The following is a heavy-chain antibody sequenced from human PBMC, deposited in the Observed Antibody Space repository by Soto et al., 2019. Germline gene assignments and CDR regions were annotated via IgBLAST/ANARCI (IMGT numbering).Heavy chain of an antibody. D-gene: IGHD3-16*01. CDR3: ARGLYGGY. V-gene: IGHV4-59*01. CDR1: GGSISSYY. Sequence: QVQLQESGPGLVQPSETLSLTCTVSGGSISSYYWSWIWQPPGQGLEWIGYIYYSGSTNYNPALNSRGTISVYTAKNLFSLKLSSVTAADTAVYYCARGLYGGYGGQGTLVTVSS. J-gene: IGHJ4*02. CDR2: IYYSGST.